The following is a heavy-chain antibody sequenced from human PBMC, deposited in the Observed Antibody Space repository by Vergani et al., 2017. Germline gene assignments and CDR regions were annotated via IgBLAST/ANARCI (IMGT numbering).Heavy chain of an antibody. CDR2: VNHGGST. J-gene: IGHJ4*02. CDR3: ASIARAPTRRNPPPDY. CDR1: GGSIRSTFYY. D-gene: IGHD3-16*02. Sequence: QLQLQESDPGLVKPSETLSLTCTVSGGSIRSTFYYWGWIRQAPGMGLEWIGEVNHGGSTNYNPSLKSRVSISVDTSKNQFSLQLTSVTAADSALYFCASIARAPTRRNPPPDYWGQGILVTVSS. V-gene: IGHV4-39*07.